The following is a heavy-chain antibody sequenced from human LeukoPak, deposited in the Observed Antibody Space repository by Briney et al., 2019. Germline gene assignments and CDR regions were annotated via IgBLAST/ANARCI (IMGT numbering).Heavy chain of an antibody. CDR1: GYTFTGYY. CDR2: INPNSGGT. D-gene: IGHD3-3*01. CDR3: ARSFKGNYDFWSGYYTGMGWFDP. Sequence: ASVKVSCKASGYTFTGYYMHWVRQAPGQGLEWMGWINPNSGGTNYAQKFQGRVTMTRDTSISTAYMELSRLRSDDTAVYYCARSFKGNYDFWSGYYTGMGWFDPWGQGTLVTVSS. J-gene: IGHJ5*02. V-gene: IGHV1-2*02.